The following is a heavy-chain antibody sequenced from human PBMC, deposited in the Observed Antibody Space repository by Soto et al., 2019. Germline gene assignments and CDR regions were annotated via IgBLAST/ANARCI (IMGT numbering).Heavy chain of an antibody. Sequence: GGSLRLSCAASGFTFSSYWMHWVRQAPGKGLVWVSRINSDGSSTSYADSVKGRFTISRDNAKNTLYLQMNSLRAEDTAVYYCARVELWFGAYYMDVWGKGTTVTVSS. CDR1: GFTFSSYW. CDR2: INSDGSST. V-gene: IGHV3-74*01. J-gene: IGHJ6*03. D-gene: IGHD3-10*01. CDR3: ARVELWFGAYYMDV.